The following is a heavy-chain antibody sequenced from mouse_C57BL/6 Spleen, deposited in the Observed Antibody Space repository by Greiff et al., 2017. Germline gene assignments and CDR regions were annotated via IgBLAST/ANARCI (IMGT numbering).Heavy chain of an antibody. D-gene: IGHD4-1*01. CDR3: ARRTGPYDY. CDR1: GYSFTSYW. Sequence: VQLQQPGAELVKPGASVKMSCTASGYSFTSYWITWVNQRPGQGLEWIGDIYPGGGSTNYNEKFKSKATLTVDTSSSTAYMQLSSLTSEESAVYYCARRTGPYDYWGQGTTLTVSS. J-gene: IGHJ2*01. CDR2: IYPGGGST. V-gene: IGHV1-55*01.